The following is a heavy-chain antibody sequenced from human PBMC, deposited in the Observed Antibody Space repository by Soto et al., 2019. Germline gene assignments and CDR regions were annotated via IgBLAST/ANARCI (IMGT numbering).Heavy chain of an antibody. CDR3: ARRSTLQDEYYFDD. CDR2: INHSGST. J-gene: IGHJ4*02. CDR1: GGSFSGYY. V-gene: IGHV4-34*01. Sequence: PSETLSLTCAVYGGSFSGYYWSWIRQPPGKGLEWIGEINHSGSTNYNPSLKSRVTISVDTSKNQFSLKLSSVTAADTAVYYCARRSTLQDEYYFDDWGQGTLVNVAS. D-gene: IGHD2-15*01.